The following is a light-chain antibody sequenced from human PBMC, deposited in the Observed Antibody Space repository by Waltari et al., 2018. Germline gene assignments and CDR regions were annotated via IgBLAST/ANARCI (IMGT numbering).Light chain of an antibody. J-gene: IGKJ4*01. V-gene: IGKV3-20*01. Sequence: EIVLTQSPGTLSLSPGERATLSCRASQSIYSTYLAWYQQKPGQAPRLLIYRASNRATGVPDRFSGSGSGTDFTLTISRLEPEDFATYYCQQSNTFPLTFGGGTKVEIK. CDR2: RAS. CDR3: QQSNTFPLT. CDR1: QSIYSTY.